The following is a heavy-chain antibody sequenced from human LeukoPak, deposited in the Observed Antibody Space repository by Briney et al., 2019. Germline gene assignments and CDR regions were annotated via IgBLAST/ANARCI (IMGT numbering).Heavy chain of an antibody. CDR2: IKSKTDGETT. CDR3: TTDLGTYYHGSQRLIPIDY. J-gene: IGHJ4*02. Sequence: GGSLRLSCVDSGFTFTNAWMSWIRQAPGKGLEWIGRIKSKTDGETTNYAEPVRGRFTISRDDSKSAVYLQMNSLKIEDTAVYYCTTDLGTYYHGSQRLIPIDYWGQGTLVTVSS. V-gene: IGHV3-15*01. D-gene: IGHD3-10*01. CDR1: GFTFTNAW.